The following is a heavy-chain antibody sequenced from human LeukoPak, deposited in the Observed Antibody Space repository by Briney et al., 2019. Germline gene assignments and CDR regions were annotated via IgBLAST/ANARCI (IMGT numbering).Heavy chain of an antibody. CDR1: GFTFSSYG. V-gene: IGHV3-30*02. D-gene: IGHD2-2*02. Sequence: PGGSLRLSCAASGFTFSSYGMHWVRQAPGKGLEWVAFIRYDGSNKCYADSVKGRFTISRDNSKNTLYLQMNSLRAEDTAVYYCAKGGRNCSSTSCYRGREYYYYYYYMDVWGKGTTVTVSS. CDR3: AKGGRNCSSTSCYRGREYYYYYYYMDV. J-gene: IGHJ6*03. CDR2: IRYDGSNK.